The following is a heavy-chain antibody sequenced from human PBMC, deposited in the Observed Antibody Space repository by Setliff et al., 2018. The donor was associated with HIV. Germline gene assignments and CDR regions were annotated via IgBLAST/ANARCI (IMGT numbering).Heavy chain of an antibody. V-gene: IGHV3-48*01. J-gene: IGHJ4*02. D-gene: IGHD3-10*01. CDR3: TTGEILPHFPY. CDR1: GFTFSSYS. CDR2: ISSSGNSI. Sequence: GGSLRLSCAASGFTFSSYSMNWVRQAPGKGLEWASYISSSGNSIYYADSVKGRFSISRDNAKNSLYLQMNSLRAEDTAVYYCTTGEILPHFPYWGQGTLVTVSS.